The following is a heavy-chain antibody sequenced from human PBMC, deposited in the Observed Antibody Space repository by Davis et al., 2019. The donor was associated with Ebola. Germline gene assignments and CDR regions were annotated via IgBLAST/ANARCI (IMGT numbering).Heavy chain of an antibody. CDR1: GFSFSTYG. D-gene: IGHD2-15*01. CDR3: AAGWQYPGA. Sequence: PGGSLRLSCVTSGFSFSTYGMHWVRQAPGKGLEWVASIKEDGSAKYYVDSVRGRFTISRDNAKNSLDLQMNSLRAEDTAVYFCAAGWQYPGAWGQGTLVTVSS. J-gene: IGHJ5*02. CDR2: IKEDGSAK. V-gene: IGHV3-7*01.